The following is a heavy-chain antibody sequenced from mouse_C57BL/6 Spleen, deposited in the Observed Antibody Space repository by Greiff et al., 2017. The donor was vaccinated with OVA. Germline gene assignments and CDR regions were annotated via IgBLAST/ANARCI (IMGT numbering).Heavy chain of an antibody. CDR3: AREGDYGSSYGSDY. V-gene: IGHV1-12*01. CDR2: IYPGNGDT. Sequence: QSGAELVRPGASVKMSCKASGYTFTSYNMHWVKQTPRQGLEWIGAIYPGNGDTSYNQKLKGKATLTVDKSSSTAYMQRSSLTSEDSAVYFCAREGDYGSSYGSDYWGQGTTLTVSS. J-gene: IGHJ2*01. D-gene: IGHD1-1*01. CDR1: GYTFTSYN.